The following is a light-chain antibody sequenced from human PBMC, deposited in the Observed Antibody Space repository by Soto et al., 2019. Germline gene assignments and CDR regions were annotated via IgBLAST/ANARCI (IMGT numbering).Light chain of an antibody. CDR3: QQSHSAPLA. J-gene: IGKJ4*01. CDR2: SAS. V-gene: IGKV1-39*01. Sequence: DIQMTQSPSSLSASVGDRVTITCRASQSITNYLNWYQHTPGTAPKLLIYSASTLQRGVPSRFRGSGSGTDFTLTISSLLPEEFATDYCQQSHSAPLAVGGGTKVEI. CDR1: QSITNY.